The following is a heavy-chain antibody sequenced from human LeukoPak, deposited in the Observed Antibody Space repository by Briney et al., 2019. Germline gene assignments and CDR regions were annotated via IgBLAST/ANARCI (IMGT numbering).Heavy chain of an antibody. CDR2: INHSGST. D-gene: IGHD3-22*01. CDR3: ARGRNYDSSGYPQDCDFDY. J-gene: IGHJ4*02. V-gene: IGHV4-34*01. CDR1: GGSFSGYY. Sequence: PSETLSLTCAVSGGSFSGYYWSWIRQPPGKGLEWIGEINHSGSTNYNPSLKSRVTISVDTSKNQFSLKLSSVTAADTAVYYCARGRNYDSSGYPQDCDFDYWGQGTLVTVSS.